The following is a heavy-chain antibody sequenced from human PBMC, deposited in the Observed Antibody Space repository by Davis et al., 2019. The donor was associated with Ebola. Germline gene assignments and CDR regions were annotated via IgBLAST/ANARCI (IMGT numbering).Heavy chain of an antibody. CDR2: IIPIFGTA. Sequence: SVKVSCKASAGTFSSYAISWVRQPPGQGPEWTGGIIPIFGTANYAQKFQGRVTITADESTSTAYMELSSLRSEDTAVYYCAREDYAGWFDPWGQGTLVTVSS. CDR3: AREDYAGWFDP. V-gene: IGHV1-69*13. J-gene: IGHJ5*02. CDR1: AGTFSSYA. D-gene: IGHD4-17*01.